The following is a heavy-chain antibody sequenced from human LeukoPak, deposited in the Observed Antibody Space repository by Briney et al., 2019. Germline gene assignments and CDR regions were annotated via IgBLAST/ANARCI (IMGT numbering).Heavy chain of an antibody. CDR1: GSIFSGYG. CDR2: IEYDGSKK. Sequence: QPGGSLRLSCAASGSIFSGYGMHWVRQAPGKGLEWVAFIEYDGSKKYFLDSVKGRFTISRDDSKKTVYLQLTSLRSDDTAVYYCARGVKTAYYDSSGYSPGGYWGQGTLVTVSS. V-gene: IGHV3-30*02. CDR3: ARGVKTAYYDSSGYSPGGY. J-gene: IGHJ4*02. D-gene: IGHD3-22*01.